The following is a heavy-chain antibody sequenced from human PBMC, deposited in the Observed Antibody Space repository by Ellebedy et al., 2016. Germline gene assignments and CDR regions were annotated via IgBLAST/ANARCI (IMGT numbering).Heavy chain of an antibody. J-gene: IGHJ3*02. CDR2: INPSGGST. CDR1: GGTFSSYA. Sequence: ASVKVSCKASGGTFSSYAISWVRQAPGQGLEWMGIINPSGGSTSYAQKLQGRVTMTRDTSTSTVYMELSSLRSEDTAVYYCARDRAEDCSGGSCYFGAFDIWGQGTMVTVSS. D-gene: IGHD2-15*01. V-gene: IGHV1-46*04. CDR3: ARDRAEDCSGGSCYFGAFDI.